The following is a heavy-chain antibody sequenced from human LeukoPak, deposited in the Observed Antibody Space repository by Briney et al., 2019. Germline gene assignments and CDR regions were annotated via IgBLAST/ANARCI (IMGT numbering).Heavy chain of an antibody. J-gene: IGHJ6*02. Sequence: SETLSLTCAVYGGSFSGYYWSWIRQPPGKGLEWIGEINHSGSTNYNPSLKSRVTISVDTSKNQFSLKLSSVTAADTAVYYCARDKGRYYYGSGSYYDYYGMDVWGQGTTVTVSS. CDR1: GGSFSGYY. CDR2: INHSGST. D-gene: IGHD3-10*01. CDR3: ARDKGRYYYGSGSYYDYYGMDV. V-gene: IGHV4-34*01.